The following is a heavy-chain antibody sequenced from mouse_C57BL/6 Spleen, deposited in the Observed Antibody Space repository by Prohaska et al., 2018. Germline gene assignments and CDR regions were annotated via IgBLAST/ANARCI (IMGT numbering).Heavy chain of an antibody. CDR2: IRLKSDNYAI. D-gene: IGHD1-3*01. J-gene: IGHJ2*01. V-gene: IGHV6-3*01. Sequence: EVKLEESGGGLVQPGGSMKLSCVASGFTFSNYWMNWVRKSPEKGLELVAQIRLKSDNYAIHYAESVKGRFTISRDDSKSSVYLQMNNLRAEDTGIYYYTAPAGSSDYWGQGTTLTVSS. CDR3: TAPAGSSDY. CDR1: GFTFSNYW.